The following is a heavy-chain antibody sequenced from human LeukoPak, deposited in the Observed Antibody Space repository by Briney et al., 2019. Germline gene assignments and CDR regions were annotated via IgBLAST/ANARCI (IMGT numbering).Heavy chain of an antibody. V-gene: IGHV1-18*01. CDR2: ISAYNGNT. J-gene: IGHJ4*02. CDR1: GYTFTIYG. Sequence: GASVKVSCKASGYTFTIYGISWVRQAPGQGLEWMGWISAYNGNTNYAQKLQGRVTMTTDTSTSTASMELRSLRSDDTAVYYCARDSTPTLIVVVPAAPDYWGQGTLVTVSS. CDR3: ARDSTPTLIVVVPAAPDY. D-gene: IGHD2-2*01.